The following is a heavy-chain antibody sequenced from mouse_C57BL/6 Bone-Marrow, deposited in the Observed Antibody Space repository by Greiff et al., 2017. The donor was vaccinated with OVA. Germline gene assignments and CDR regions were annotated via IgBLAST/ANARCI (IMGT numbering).Heavy chain of an antibody. CDR1: GYSITSGYY. D-gene: IGHD2-3*01. Sequence: EVKLVESGPGLVKPSQSLSLTCSVTGYSITSGYYWNWIRQFPGNKLEWMGYISYDGSNNYNPSLKNRISITRDTSKNQFFLKLNSVTTEDTATYYCARARWLLFMDYWGQGTSVTVSS. CDR2: ISYDGSN. V-gene: IGHV3-6*01. CDR3: ARARWLLFMDY. J-gene: IGHJ4*01.